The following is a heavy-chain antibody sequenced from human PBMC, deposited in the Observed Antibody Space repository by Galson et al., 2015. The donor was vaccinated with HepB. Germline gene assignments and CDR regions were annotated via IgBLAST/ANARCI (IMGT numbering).Heavy chain of an antibody. J-gene: IGHJ3*02. Sequence: SCKASGGTFNSDTISWVRQAPGQGLEWMGRIIPILSISNYAQRFQGRVTITADKSTGTAYMELSSLRSEDTAIYYCARGGPQVVVKNDAFDIWGQGTMVTVS. CDR3: ARGGPQVVVKNDAFDI. CDR2: IIPILSIS. V-gene: IGHV1-69*02. D-gene: IGHD3-22*01. CDR1: GGTFNSDT.